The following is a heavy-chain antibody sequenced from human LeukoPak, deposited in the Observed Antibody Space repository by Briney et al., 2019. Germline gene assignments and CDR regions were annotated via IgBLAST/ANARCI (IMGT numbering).Heavy chain of an antibody. J-gene: IGHJ6*03. CDR3: ARLFSGYKVVDYYYYMDV. Sequence: ASETLSLTCTVSGGSISSSSYYWGWIRQPPGKGLEWIGSIYYSGSTYYNPSLKSRVTISVDTSKNQFSLKLSSVTAADTAVYYCARLFSGYKVVDYYYYMDVWGKGTTVTISS. V-gene: IGHV4-39*01. D-gene: IGHD5-18*01. CDR1: GGSISSSSYY. CDR2: IYYSGST.